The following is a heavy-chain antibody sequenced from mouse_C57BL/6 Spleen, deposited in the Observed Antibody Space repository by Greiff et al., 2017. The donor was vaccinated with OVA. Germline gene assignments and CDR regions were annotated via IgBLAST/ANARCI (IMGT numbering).Heavy chain of an antibody. CDR3: TRGRGSSYERYFDY. Sequence: EVKLVESGEGLVKPGGSLKLSCAASGFTFSSYAMSWVRQTPEKRLEWVAYISSGGDYIYYADTVKGRFTISRDNARNTLYLQMSSLKSEDTAMYYCTRGRGSSYERYFDYWGQGTTLTVSS. D-gene: IGHD1-1*01. J-gene: IGHJ2*01. V-gene: IGHV5-9-1*02. CDR1: GFTFSSYA. CDR2: ISSGGDYI.